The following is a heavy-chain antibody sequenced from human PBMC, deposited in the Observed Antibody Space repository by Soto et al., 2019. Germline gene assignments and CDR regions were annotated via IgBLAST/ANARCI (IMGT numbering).Heavy chain of an antibody. D-gene: IGHD2-8*01. CDR1: GFTFSDYY. V-gene: IGHV3-11*06. J-gene: IGHJ4*02. CDR2: ISSSSSYT. Sequence: GGSLRLSCAASGFTFSDYYMSWIRQAPGKGLEWVSYISSSSSYTNYADSVKGRFTISRDNAKNSLYLQMNSLRAEDTAVYYCARDLLYQPGSLDYWGQGNLVTVSS. CDR3: ARDLLYQPGSLDY.